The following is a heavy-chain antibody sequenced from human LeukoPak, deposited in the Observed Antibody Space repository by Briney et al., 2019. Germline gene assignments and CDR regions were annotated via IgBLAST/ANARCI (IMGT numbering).Heavy chain of an antibody. J-gene: IGHJ4*02. Sequence: SVKVSCKASGGTFSSYAISWVRQAPGQGLEWMGGIIPIFGTANYAQKFQGRVTITTDESTSTAYMELSSLRSEDTAVSYCVAPVDTAMVMGYYFDYWGQGTLVTVSS. CDR2: IIPIFGTA. D-gene: IGHD5-18*01. V-gene: IGHV1-69*05. CDR1: GGTFSSYA. CDR3: VAPVDTAMVMGYYFDY.